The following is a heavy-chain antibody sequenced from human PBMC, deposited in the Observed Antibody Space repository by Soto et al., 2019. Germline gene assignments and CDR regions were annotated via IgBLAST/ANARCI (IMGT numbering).Heavy chain of an antibody. D-gene: IGHD3-10*02. CDR2: VRHSGST. Sequence: SETLSLTCAVSGYSISSGYHWGWIRQPPGKGLEWLGSVRHSGSTYYNPSLKSRLTISVDKSKNQFSLNLTSVTAADTAVYYCARVDHRGYFSVLTDFWVQGILVTVSS. CDR1: GYSISSGYH. V-gene: IGHV4-38-2*01. CDR3: ARVDHRGYFSVLTDF. J-gene: IGHJ4*02.